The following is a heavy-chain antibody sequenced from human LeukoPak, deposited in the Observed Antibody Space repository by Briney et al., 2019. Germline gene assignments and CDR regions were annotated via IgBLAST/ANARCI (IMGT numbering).Heavy chain of an antibody. D-gene: IGHD2-15*01. CDR3: ARGGGYCSGGSCYFMKRYYYYGMDV. CDR1: GGSISSYY. J-gene: IGHJ6*02. Sequence: SETLSLTCTVSGGSISSYYWSWIRQPARKGLEWIGRIYTSGSTNYNPSLKSRVTMSVDTSKNQFSLKLSSVTAADTAVYYCARGGGYCSGGSCYFMKRYYYYGMDVWGQGTTVTVSS. CDR2: IYTSGST. V-gene: IGHV4-4*07.